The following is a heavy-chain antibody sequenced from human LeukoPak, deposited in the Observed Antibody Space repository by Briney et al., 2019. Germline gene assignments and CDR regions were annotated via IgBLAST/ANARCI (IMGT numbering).Heavy chain of an antibody. CDR1: GGSVSSFS. D-gene: IGHD4-23*01. J-gene: IGHJ3*02. Sequence: SETLSLTCTVSGGSVSSFSWSWIRQRPGTELEWIGYIYYSGSTNYNPSLKSPVTMSVDTYKNQFTLKLSSVTAADTAVYYCARDYGGAFDIWGQGTMVTVSS. CDR3: ARDYGGAFDI. CDR2: IYYSGST. V-gene: IGHV4-59*02.